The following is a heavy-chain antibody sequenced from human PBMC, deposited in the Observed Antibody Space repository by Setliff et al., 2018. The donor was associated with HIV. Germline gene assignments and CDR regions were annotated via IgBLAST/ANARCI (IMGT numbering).Heavy chain of an antibody. CDR2: INHSGST. J-gene: IGHJ3*02. D-gene: IGHD2-2*01. CDR3: ASQQDIPPAIVPFDI. Sequence: SETLSLTCAVYGGSFSGYYWSWIRQTPGKGLELIGEINHSGSTNYNPSLKSRVTISVDTSKKQVSLQLKSVIAADTAVYYCASQQDIPPAIVPFDIWGQGTMVTVSS. CDR1: GGSFSGYY. V-gene: IGHV4-34*01.